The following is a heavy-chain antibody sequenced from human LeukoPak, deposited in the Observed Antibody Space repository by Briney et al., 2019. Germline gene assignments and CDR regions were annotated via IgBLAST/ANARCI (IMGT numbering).Heavy chain of an antibody. V-gene: IGHV3-30*14. CDR1: GFTFSSYA. CDR3: ARGMTTVTYFDS. CDR2: ISYDGSNK. J-gene: IGHJ4*02. Sequence: GRSLRLSCAASGFTFSSYAMHWARQAPGKGLEWVAVISYDGSNKYYADSMKGRFTISRDNSKNTLYLQMNSLRAEDTAVYYCARGMTTVTYFDSWGQGTLVTVSS. D-gene: IGHD4-17*01.